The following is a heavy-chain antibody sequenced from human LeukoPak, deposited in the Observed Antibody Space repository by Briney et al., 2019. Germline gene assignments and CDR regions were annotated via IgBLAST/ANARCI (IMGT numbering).Heavy chain of an antibody. CDR2: IYTSGTP. CDR3: ARELDYYDSSGYSTFDY. J-gene: IGHJ4*02. D-gene: IGHD3-22*01. CDR1: GGSISSYY. V-gene: IGHV4-4*07. Sequence: KPSETLSLTCTVSGGSISSYYWTWIRQPAGKGLEWIGRIYTSGTPNYNPSLKSRVTISMDTSKNQFSLRLSSVTAADTAVYYCARELDYYDSSGYSTFDYWGQGTLVTVSS.